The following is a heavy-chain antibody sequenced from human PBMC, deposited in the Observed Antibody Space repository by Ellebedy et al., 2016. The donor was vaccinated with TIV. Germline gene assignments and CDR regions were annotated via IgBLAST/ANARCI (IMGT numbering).Heavy chain of an antibody. CDR3: ARASVRGLPDVFDI. V-gene: IGHV5-10-1*01. Sequence: PGGSLRLSCEGSGFRFSNYWISWVRQMPGKGLEWMGRIDPSDFYTYYSPSFQSHVIISADKSISTAYLQWRSLEASDSAIYYCARASVRGLPDVFDIWGQGTLVSVSS. CDR2: IDPSDFYT. D-gene: IGHD3-10*01. J-gene: IGHJ3*02. CDR1: GFRFSNYW.